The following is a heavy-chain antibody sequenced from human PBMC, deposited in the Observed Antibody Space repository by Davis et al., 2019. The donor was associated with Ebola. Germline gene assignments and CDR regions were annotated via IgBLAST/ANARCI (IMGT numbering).Heavy chain of an antibody. J-gene: IGHJ4*02. CDR3: AKAGLGYCSPATCSILDY. CDR1: GFSFKTYG. Sequence: PGGSLRLSCAASGFSFKTYGMHWVRQAPGKGLEWLAVIWYDGSREFIADSMKGRFTISRDNSRNTLFLQVNRLRAEDTALYYCAKAGLGYCSPATCSILDYWGQGTLVTVSS. CDR2: IWYDGSRE. V-gene: IGHV3-33*06. D-gene: IGHD2-2*01.